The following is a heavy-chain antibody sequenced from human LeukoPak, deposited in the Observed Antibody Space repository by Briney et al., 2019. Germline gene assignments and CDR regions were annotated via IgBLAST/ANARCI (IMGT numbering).Heavy chain of an antibody. CDR2: INQDGGDK. CDR1: GFIFTDYW. J-gene: IGHJ4*02. Sequence: GGSLRLSCAASGFIFTDYWMSWVRQAPGKGLEWVANINQDGGDKRFVDSVKGRFTISRDNAKNSLYLQMNSLRAEDTAVYYCARGGSSPVDYWGQGTLVTVSS. D-gene: IGHD6-6*01. V-gene: IGHV3-7*03. CDR3: ARGGSSPVDY.